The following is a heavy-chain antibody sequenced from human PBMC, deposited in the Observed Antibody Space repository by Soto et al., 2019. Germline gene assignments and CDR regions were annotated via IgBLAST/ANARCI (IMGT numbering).Heavy chain of an antibody. D-gene: IGHD3-22*01. CDR1: GYTFTGYY. V-gene: IGHV1-2*04. Sequence: GASVKVSCKASGYTFTGYYMHWVRQAPGQGLERMGWINPNRGGTNYAQKFQGWVTMTRDTSISTAYMELSRLRSDDTAVYYCARGEATDYYDSSGYSSNLSEYFQHWGQGTLVTVSS. CDR3: ARGEATDYYDSSGYSSNLSEYFQH. J-gene: IGHJ1*01. CDR2: INPNRGGT.